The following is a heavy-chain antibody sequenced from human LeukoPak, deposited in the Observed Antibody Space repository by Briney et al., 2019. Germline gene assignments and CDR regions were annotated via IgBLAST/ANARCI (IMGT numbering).Heavy chain of an antibody. CDR3: ARGLVGATLQDWFDP. CDR2: IYYSGST. J-gene: IGHJ5*02. V-gene: IGHV4-39*07. CDR1: GGSIGSSSYY. Sequence: SETLSLTCTVSGGSIGSSSYYWGWIRQPPGKGLEWIGSIYYSGSTYYNPSLKSRVTISVDTSKNQFSLKLSSVTAADTAVYYCARGLVGATLQDWFDPWGQGTLVTVSS. D-gene: IGHD1-26*01.